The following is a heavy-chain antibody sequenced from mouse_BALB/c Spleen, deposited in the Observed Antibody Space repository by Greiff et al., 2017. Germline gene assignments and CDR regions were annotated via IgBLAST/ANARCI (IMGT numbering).Heavy chain of an antibody. CDR2: IDPANGNT. V-gene: IGHV14-3*02. J-gene: IGHJ2*01. Sequence: VQLKQSGAELVKPGASVKLSCTASGFNIKDTYMHWVKQRPEQGLEWIGRIDPANGNTKYDPKFQGKATITADTSSNTAYLQLSSLTSEDTAVYYCATLITEGFDYWGQGTTLTVSS. CDR3: ATLITEGFDY. D-gene: IGHD1-1*01. CDR1: GFNIKDTY.